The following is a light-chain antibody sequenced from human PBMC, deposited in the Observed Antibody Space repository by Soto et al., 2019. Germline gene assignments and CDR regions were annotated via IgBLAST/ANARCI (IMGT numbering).Light chain of an antibody. J-gene: IGLJ2*01. Sequence: QSVLTQSPSASVTPGQRVTISCSGSRSKIGTYAVNWYQQLPGAAPTLLIFRNHQRPSGVPDRFSGSKSGTSASLAISGPQSEDEADYYCAAWDDSLRAVVFGGGTKLTVL. CDR3: AAWDDSLRAVV. CDR2: RNH. V-gene: IGLV1-44*01. CDR1: RSKIGTYA.